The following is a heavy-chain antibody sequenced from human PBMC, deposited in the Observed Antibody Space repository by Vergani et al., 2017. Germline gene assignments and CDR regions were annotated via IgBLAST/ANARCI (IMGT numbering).Heavy chain of an antibody. V-gene: IGHV3-30*02. J-gene: IGHJ4*02. CDR1: GFIFNTYG. D-gene: IGHD4-17*01. CDR3: AKDGRENSDYGYFDY. CDR2: IGYDGRIK. Sequence: QVQLVETGGGVVQPGGSLKLYCPTSGFIFNTYGAHWVRQAPGKGLEWVAFIGYDGRIKYNVESVKGRFTISRDTSKKTLSLQMRSLRADDTAVYYCAKDGRENSDYGYFDYWGQGTLVTVSS.